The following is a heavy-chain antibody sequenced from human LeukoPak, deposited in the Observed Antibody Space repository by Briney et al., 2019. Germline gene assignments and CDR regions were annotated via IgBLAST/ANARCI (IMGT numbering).Heavy chain of an antibody. J-gene: IGHJ5*02. D-gene: IGHD6-6*01. CDR1: GFTFDDYA. CDR2: ISWNSGSV. V-gene: IGHV3-9*01. CDR3: AKGPTSSAGWFDP. Sequence: GGSLRLPCAASGFTFDDYAMHWVRQAPGKGLEWVSGISWNSGSVGYADSVKGRFTISRDNAKNSLYLQMNSLRAEDTALYYCAKGPTSSAGWFDPWGQGTLVTVSS.